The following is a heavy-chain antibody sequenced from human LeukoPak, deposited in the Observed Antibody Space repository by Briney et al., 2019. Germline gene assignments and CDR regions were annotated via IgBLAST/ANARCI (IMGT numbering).Heavy chain of an antibody. J-gene: IGHJ3*02. CDR3: ASRLQYSGYDYGAFDI. Sequence: GGSLRLSCAASGFTVSSNYMSWVRQAPGKGLEWVSVIYSGGSTYYADSVKGRFTISRDNSKNTLYLQVNSLRGEDTAVYYCASRLQYSGYDYGAFDIWGQGTMVSVSS. V-gene: IGHV3-66*01. CDR1: GFTVSSNY. CDR2: IYSGGST. D-gene: IGHD5-12*01.